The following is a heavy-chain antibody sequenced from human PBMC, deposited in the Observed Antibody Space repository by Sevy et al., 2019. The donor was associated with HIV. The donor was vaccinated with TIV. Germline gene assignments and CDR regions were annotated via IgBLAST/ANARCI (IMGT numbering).Heavy chain of an antibody. CDR2: TKQDGSEK. CDR3: ASPGGKGFDP. Sequence: GGSLRLSCAASGFTFSSYWMSWVRQAPGKGLEWVTNTKQDGSEKYYVDSVKGRFTISRDNAKNSLYLQMNSLRAEDTAVYYCASPGGKGFDPWGQGTLVTVSS. CDR1: GFTFSSYW. D-gene: IGHD3-16*01. V-gene: IGHV3-7*03. J-gene: IGHJ5*02.